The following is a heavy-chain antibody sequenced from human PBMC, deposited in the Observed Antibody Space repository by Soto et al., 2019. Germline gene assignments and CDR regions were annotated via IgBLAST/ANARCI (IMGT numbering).Heavy chain of an antibody. CDR2: IGTGGDT. J-gene: IGHJ5*02. CDR1: GFAFSSYV. V-gene: IGHV3-13*01. CDR3: AGGYCSSTSCPRFDP. Sequence: GGSLRLSCAASGFAFSSYVLHWVRRAPGKGPEWVSAIGTGGDTYYADSVMGRFTISRDNAKKSLYLQMNSLIAEDMAVYYCAGGYCSSTSCPRFDPWGQGTLVTVPQ. D-gene: IGHD2-2*01.